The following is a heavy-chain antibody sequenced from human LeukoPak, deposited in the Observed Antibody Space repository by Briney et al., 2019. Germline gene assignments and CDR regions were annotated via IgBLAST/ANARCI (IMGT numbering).Heavy chain of an antibody. V-gene: IGHV1-46*01. CDR3: ARALINSSPLDY. Sequence: ASVKVSCKASGYTFTSYYMHWVRQAPGQGLEWMGIINPSGGSTSYAQKFQGRVTITADESTSTAYMELSSLRSEDTAVYYCARALINSSPLDYWGQGTLVTVSS. D-gene: IGHD6-13*01. CDR2: INPSGGST. CDR1: GYTFTSYY. J-gene: IGHJ4*02.